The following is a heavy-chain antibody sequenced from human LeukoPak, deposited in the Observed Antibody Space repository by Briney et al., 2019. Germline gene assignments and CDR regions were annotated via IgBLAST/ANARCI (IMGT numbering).Heavy chain of an antibody. D-gene: IGHD3-3*01. J-gene: IGHJ6*02. V-gene: IGHV3-30-3*01. CDR2: ISYDGSNK. CDR3: ARDRDDTHYTIFGVVTPYYYYYGMDV. CDR1: GFTFSSYA. Sequence: GGSLRLSCAASGFTFSSYAMHWVRQAPGKGLEWVAVISYDGSNKYYADSVKGRFTISRDNSKNTLYLQMNSLRAEDTAVYYCARDRDDTHYTIFGVVTPYYYYYGMDVWGQGTTVTVSS.